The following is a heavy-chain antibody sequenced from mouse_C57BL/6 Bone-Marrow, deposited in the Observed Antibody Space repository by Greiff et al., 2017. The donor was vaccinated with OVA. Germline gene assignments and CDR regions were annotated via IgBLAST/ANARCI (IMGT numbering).Heavy chain of an antibody. J-gene: IGHJ3*01. V-gene: IGHV5-9-1*02. Sequence: EVMLVESGEGLVKPGGSLKLSCAASGFTFSSYAMSWVRQTPEKRLEWVAYISSGGDYIYYADTVKGRFTISRDNARNTLYLQMSSLKSEDTAMYYCTREDYGSSSLAWFAYWGQGTLVTVSA. CDR3: TREDYGSSSLAWFAY. D-gene: IGHD1-1*01. CDR2: ISSGGDYI. CDR1: GFTFSSYA.